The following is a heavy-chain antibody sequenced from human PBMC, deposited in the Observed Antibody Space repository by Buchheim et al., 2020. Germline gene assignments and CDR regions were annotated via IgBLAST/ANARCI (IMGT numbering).Heavy chain of an antibody. CDR3: ASRGFDP. D-gene: IGHD3-10*01. Sequence: EVQLVESGGGLVQPGESLRLSCAASGFTFSNYEMNWVRQAPGKGLEWVSHISAGGTTTYYADSVKGRFTTSRGNAKNSLYLQMNSLRAEDTAVYYCASRGFDPWGQGTL. CDR2: ISAGGTTT. CDR1: GFTFSNYE. J-gene: IGHJ5*02. V-gene: IGHV3-48*03.